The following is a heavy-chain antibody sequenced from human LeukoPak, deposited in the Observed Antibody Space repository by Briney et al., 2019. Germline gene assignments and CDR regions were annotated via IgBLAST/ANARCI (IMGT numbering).Heavy chain of an antibody. CDR1: GFTFSSYA. V-gene: IGHV3-23*01. CDR2: ISGSGGST. D-gene: IGHD3-3*01. J-gene: IGHJ4*02. CDR3: VSGGTANYDFWSGYPDY. Sequence: GSLRLSCAASGFTFSSYAMSWVRQAPGKGLEWVSAISGSGGSTYYADSVKGRFTISRDNSKNTLYLQMNSLRAEDTAVYYCVSGGTANYDFWSGYPDYWGQGTLVTVSS.